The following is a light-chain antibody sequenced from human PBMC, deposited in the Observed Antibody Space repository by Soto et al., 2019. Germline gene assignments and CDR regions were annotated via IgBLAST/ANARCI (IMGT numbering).Light chain of an antibody. V-gene: IGLV3-21*02. CDR2: DDG. CDR1: NIGSKS. J-gene: IGLJ1*01. CDR3: QVWDSSSASYV. Sequence: SYELTQPPSVSVAPGQTARITCGGNNIGSKSVHWYQQKPGQAPVLVVYDDGDRPSGIPERFSGSNSGNTATLTISRVEAGDEADYYCQVWDSSSASYVFGTGTKVTVL.